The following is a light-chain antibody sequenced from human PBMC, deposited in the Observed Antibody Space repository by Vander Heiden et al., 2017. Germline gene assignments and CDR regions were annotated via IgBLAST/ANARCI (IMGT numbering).Light chain of an antibody. CDR3: QSYDTSLSGSRV. J-gene: IGLJ1*01. CDR2: TNR. Sequence: QSVLTQPPSVSGAPGQRVTISCTGTSSNIGAGFDVHWYQQLPGTAPKLLIFTNRNRPSGVPDRFSGSKSGTSASLAIAGLQADDEADYYCQSYDTSLSGSRVFGTGTKVTVL. V-gene: IGLV1-40*01. CDR1: SSNIGAGFD.